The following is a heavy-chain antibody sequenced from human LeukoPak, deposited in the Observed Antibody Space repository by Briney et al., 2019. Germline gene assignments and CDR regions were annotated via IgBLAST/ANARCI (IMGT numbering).Heavy chain of an antibody. Sequence: ASVKVSCTASGYTFTTYGINWVRQAPGQGLEWMRWISAYNGNTNYAQKLQGRVTMTTDTSTSTAYMELRSLRSDDTAVYYCARESSSRSRGRSLYYMDVWGKGTTVTVSS. CDR2: ISAYNGNT. J-gene: IGHJ6*03. CDR3: ARESSSRSRGRSLYYMDV. CDR1: GYTFTTYG. D-gene: IGHD6-13*01. V-gene: IGHV1-18*01.